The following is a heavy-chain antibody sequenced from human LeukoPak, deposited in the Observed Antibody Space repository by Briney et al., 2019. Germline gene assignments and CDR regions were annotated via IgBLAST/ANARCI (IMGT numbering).Heavy chain of an antibody. CDR1: GFTFSSYA. V-gene: IGHV3-23*01. CDR3: AKDRGKSMATFDY. D-gene: IGHD2/OR15-2a*01. CDR2: ISGSGGST. Sequence: PGGSLRLSCAASGFTFSSYAMSWVRQAQGKGLEWVSAISGSGGSTYYADSVKGRFTISRDNSKNTLYLQMNSLRAEDTAVYYCAKDRGKSMATFDYWGQGTLVTVSS. J-gene: IGHJ4*02.